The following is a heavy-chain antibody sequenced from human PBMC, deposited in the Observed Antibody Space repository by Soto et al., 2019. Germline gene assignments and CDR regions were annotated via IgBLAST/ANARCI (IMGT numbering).Heavy chain of an antibody. J-gene: IGHJ6*02. D-gene: IGHD2-2*01. CDR3: ARHDCISTSCYYYYYYSMDV. V-gene: IGHV1-69*12. Sequence: QVQLVQSGAEVKKPGSSVKVSCKTSGGTFSSYAISWVRQAPGQGLEWMGGIIPIFDTANYAQKFQGRVTITAGESXXTXYXXLSSLRSEGTAVYYCARHDCISTSCYYYYYYSMDVWGQGTTVTVS. CDR1: GGTFSSYA. CDR2: IIPIFDTA.